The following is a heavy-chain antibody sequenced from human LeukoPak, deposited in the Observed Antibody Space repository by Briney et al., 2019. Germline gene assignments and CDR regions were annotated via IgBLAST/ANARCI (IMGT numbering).Heavy chain of an antibody. D-gene: IGHD6-6*01. J-gene: IGHJ4*02. V-gene: IGHV4-61*01. CDR3: ARTQRRIAGGFDY. CDR2: IYYSGST. Sequence: SETQSLTCTLSGGSVSSGSYYWSWVPQPPGKGLEWIGYIYYSGSTNYNPSLKSRVTISVDTSKNQFSLKPSSVTAADTAVYYCARTQRRIAGGFDYWGQGTLVTVSS. CDR1: GGSVSSGSYY.